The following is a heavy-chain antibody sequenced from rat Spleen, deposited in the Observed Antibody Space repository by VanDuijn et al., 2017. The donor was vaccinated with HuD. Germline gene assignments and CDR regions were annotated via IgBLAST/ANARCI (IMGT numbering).Heavy chain of an antibody. D-gene: IGHD1-6*01. CDR3: TRVSFLYTTDPHYVMDA. J-gene: IGHJ4*01. CDR1: GFIFNNYW. V-gene: IGHV2S12*01. CDR2: ISTGGNT. Sequence: VQLVESGGGLVQPGRSLKLSCVASGFIFNNYWMTWIRQAPKKGLEWIAAISTGGNTYYNSALRSRLSISRDTSKSQVFLNVNSLQTEDTAIYYCTRVSFLYTTDPHYVMDAWGQGTSVTVSS.